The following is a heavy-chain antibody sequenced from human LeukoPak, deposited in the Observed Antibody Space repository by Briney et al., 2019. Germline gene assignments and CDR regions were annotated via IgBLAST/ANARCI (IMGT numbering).Heavy chain of an antibody. CDR3: ARRYCTNGNCFGFTLDC. V-gene: IGHV3-23*01. CDR2: ITGSGDNT. Sequence: GGSLRLSCAASGCTFSSHDMGWVRQAPGKGLEWVSRITGSGDNTYYADSVKGRFTISRDNSKNTVHLQMNSLTAEDTAMYYCARRYCTNGNCFGFTLDCWGQGTLVTVSS. CDR1: GCTFSSHD. D-gene: IGHD2-8*01. J-gene: IGHJ4*02.